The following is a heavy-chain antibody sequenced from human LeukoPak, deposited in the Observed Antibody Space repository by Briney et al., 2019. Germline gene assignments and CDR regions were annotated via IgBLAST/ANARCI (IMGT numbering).Heavy chain of an antibody. CDR2: INQSGST. J-gene: IGHJ4*02. CDR1: GFTFSSYS. CDR3: ARGSLHYYYDSSGYFDY. Sequence: GSLRLSCAASGFTFSSYSMNWVRQAPGKGLEWIGEINQSGSTNYNPSLKSRVSISVDTSKNQFSLKLSSVTAADTAVYYCARGSLHYYYDSSGYFDYWGQGTLVTVSS. V-gene: IGHV4-34*01. D-gene: IGHD3-22*01.